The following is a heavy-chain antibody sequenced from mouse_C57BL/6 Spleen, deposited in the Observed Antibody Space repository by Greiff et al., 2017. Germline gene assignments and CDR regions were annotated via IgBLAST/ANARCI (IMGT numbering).Heavy chain of an antibody. CDR2: INPNNGGT. Sequence: EVQLQQSGPELVKPGASVKISCKASGYTFTDYYMNWVKQSHGKSLEWIGDINPNNGGTSYNQKFKGKATLTVDKSSSTAYMELRSLTSEDSAVYYCARVEDDGYFDYWGQGTTLTVSS. CDR3: ARVEDDGYFDY. CDR1: GYTFTDYY. D-gene: IGHD2-12*01. V-gene: IGHV1-26*01. J-gene: IGHJ2*01.